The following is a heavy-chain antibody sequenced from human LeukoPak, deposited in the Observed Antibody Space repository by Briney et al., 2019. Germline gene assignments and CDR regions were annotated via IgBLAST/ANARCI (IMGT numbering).Heavy chain of an antibody. Sequence: GGSLRLSCAASGFTFSSYAMSWVRQAPGKGLESVSAISGSGGSTYYADSVKGRFTISRDNSKNTLYLQMNSLRAEDTAVYYCAKPDGYCYGYGDYWGQGTLVTVSS. J-gene: IGHJ4*02. V-gene: IGHV3-23*01. CDR1: GFTFSSYA. D-gene: IGHD5-18*01. CDR3: AKPDGYCYGYGDY. CDR2: ISGSGGST.